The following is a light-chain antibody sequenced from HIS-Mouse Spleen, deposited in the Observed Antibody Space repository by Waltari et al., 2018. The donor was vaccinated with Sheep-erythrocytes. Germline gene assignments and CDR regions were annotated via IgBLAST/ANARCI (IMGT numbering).Light chain of an antibody. J-gene: IGKJ3*01. Sequence: DIQMTQSPSSLSASVGDRVTITCRASQSISSYLNWYQQKPGKAPKLLIYAASSLQSGVPSRFSGSGSVTDFTLTISSLQPEDFATYYCQQIYSTPQFTFGPGTKVDIK. CDR3: QQIYSTPQFT. CDR2: AAS. CDR1: QSISSY. V-gene: IGKV1-39*01.